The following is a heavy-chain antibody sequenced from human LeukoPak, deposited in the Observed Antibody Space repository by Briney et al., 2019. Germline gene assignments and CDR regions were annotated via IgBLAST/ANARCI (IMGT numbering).Heavy chain of an antibody. V-gene: IGHV3-23*01. CDR1: GFTFSSYA. J-gene: IGHJ6*03. Sequence: GGSLRLSCAASGFTFSSYAMSWVRQAPGKGLEWVSGITWNSDSIDYADSVKGRFAISRDNSKNTLYLQMNSLRAEDTAVYYCAKRGSGWYEDYYYYMDVWGKGTTVTISS. CDR3: AKRGSGWYEDYYYYMDV. D-gene: IGHD6-19*01. CDR2: ITWNSDSI.